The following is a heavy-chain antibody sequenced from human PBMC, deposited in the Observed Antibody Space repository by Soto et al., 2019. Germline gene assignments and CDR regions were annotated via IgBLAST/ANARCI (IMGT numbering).Heavy chain of an antibody. D-gene: IGHD2-15*01. J-gene: IGHJ4*02. V-gene: IGHV3-23*01. CDR3: AKDETYCSGGSCYFEDYFDF. CDR2: LSGSGSNT. CDR1: GFTFNSYA. Sequence: GGSLRLSCAASGFTFNSYAMSWVRQAPGKGLEWVSALSGSGSNTYYADSVKGRFTISRDNSKNTLYLQMNSLRVEDTALYYCAKDETYCSGGSCYFEDYFDFWGQGALVTVSS.